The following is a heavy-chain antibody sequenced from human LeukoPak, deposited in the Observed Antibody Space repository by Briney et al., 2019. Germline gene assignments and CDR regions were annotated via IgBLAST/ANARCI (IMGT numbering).Heavy chain of an antibody. V-gene: IGHV4-61*02. CDR1: GGSISSGSYY. CDR2: IYTSGST. Sequence: SQTLSLTCTVSGGSISSGSYYWSWIRQPAGKGLEWIGRIYTSGSTNYNPSLKSRVTISVDTSKNQFSLKLSSVTAADTAVYYCAREPKITIFGVVIIPEYYMDVWGKGTTVTVSS. J-gene: IGHJ6*03. D-gene: IGHD3-3*01. CDR3: AREPKITIFGVVIIPEYYMDV.